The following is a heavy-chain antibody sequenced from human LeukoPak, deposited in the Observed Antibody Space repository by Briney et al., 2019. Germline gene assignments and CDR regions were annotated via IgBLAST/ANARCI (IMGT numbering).Heavy chain of an antibody. Sequence: SETLSLTCTVSGGSMSSYYWNWIRQPPGKGLEWMGYIYYSGSTNYNPSLKSRVTMSVDTSKNQFSLKLSSVTAADTAVYYCASLSRDGYNWGDYWGQGTLVTVSS. D-gene: IGHD5-24*01. CDR1: GGSMSSYY. J-gene: IGHJ4*02. CDR3: ASLSRDGYNWGDY. CDR2: IYYSGST. V-gene: IGHV4-59*12.